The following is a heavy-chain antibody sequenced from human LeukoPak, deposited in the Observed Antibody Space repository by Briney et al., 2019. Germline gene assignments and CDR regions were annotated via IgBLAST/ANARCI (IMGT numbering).Heavy chain of an antibody. CDR1: GFTFSSYR. CDR3: ATTTPFNYYDTSGYYPDVDY. CDR2: ISSSSSYI. D-gene: IGHD3-22*01. J-gene: IGHJ4*02. Sequence: GGSLRLSCTASGFTFSSYRMNWVRQAPGKGLEWVSSISSSSSYIYYADSVKGRFTISRDNAKNSLYLQMNSLRAEDTAVYYCATTTPFNYYDTSGYYPDVDYWGQGTLVTVSS. V-gene: IGHV3-21*01.